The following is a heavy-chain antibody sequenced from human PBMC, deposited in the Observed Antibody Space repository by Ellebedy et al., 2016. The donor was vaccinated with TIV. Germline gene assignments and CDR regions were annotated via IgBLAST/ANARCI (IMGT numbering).Heavy chain of an antibody. CDR2: IYYSGST. J-gene: IGHJ6*02. V-gene: IGHV4-59*01. D-gene: IGHD6-19*01. Sequence: PGGSLRLSCTVSGGSINTYYWSWIRQPPGKGLEWIGYIYYSGSTNYNPSLKSRVTISVDTSKNQFSLKLSSVTAADTAVYYCARAAGWYDPYYYYYGMDVWGQGTTVTVSS. CDR3: ARAAGWYDPYYYYYGMDV. CDR1: GGSINTYY.